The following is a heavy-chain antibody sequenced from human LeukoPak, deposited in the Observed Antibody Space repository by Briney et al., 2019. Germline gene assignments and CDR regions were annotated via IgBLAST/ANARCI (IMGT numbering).Heavy chain of an antibody. J-gene: IGHJ4*02. CDR3: AKVSGGRRSSYFDY. D-gene: IGHD4-17*01. CDR2: ISGSGGST. V-gene: IGHV3-23*01. CDR1: GFTFSSYA. Sequence: SGGSLRLSCAASGFTFSSYAMSWVRQAPGKGLEWVSAISGSGGSTYYADSVKGRFTISRDNSKNTLYLQMTSLRAEDTAVYYCAKVSGGRRSSYFDYWGQGTLVTVSS.